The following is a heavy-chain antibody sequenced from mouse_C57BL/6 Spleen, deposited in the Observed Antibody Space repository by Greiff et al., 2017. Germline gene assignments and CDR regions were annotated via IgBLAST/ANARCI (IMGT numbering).Heavy chain of an antibody. CDR2: INYDGSST. D-gene: IGHD2-3*01. CDR1: GFTFSDYY. CDR3: ARDEGWLPLAY. J-gene: IGHJ3*01. Sequence: DVKLVESEGGLVQPGSSMKLSCTASGFTFSDYYMAWVRQVPEKGLEWVANINYDGSSTYYLDSLKSRFIISRDNAKNILYLQMSSLKSEDTATYYCARDEGWLPLAYWGQGTLVTVSA. V-gene: IGHV5-16*01.